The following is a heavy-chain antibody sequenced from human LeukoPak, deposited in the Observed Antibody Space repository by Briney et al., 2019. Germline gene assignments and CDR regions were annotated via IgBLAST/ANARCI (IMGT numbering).Heavy chain of an antibody. J-gene: IGHJ6*03. CDR2: IYYSGST. V-gene: IGHV4-59*12. CDR1: GGSISSYY. CDR3: ARARYNWNYPSAYYMDV. D-gene: IGHD1-7*01. Sequence: SETLSLTCTVSGGSISSYYWSWIRQPPGKGLEWIGYIYYSGSTNYNPSLKSRVTISVDTSKNQFSLKLSSVTAADTAVYYCARARYNWNYPSAYYMDVWGKGTTVTVSS.